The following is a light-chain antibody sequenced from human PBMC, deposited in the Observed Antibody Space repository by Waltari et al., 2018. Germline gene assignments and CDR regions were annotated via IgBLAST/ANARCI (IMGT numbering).Light chain of an antibody. CDR2: EDD. J-gene: IGLJ2*01. CDR3: QSYDSTTVI. V-gene: IGLV6-57*01. Sequence: FILTQPHSVSESPGKTVTISCTRSSGSIASNYVQWYQQRPGSSPTTVIYEDDQRPSGVPDRFSGAIDGSSNSASLTISGLKTEDESDYDCQSYDSTTVIFGGGTKLTVL. CDR1: SGSIASNY.